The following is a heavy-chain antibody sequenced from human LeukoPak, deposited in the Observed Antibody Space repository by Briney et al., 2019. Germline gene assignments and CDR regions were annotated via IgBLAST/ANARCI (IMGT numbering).Heavy chain of an antibody. CDR3: ARDRYYDILTGYSPSVYY. J-gene: IGHJ4*02. V-gene: IGHV3-23*01. CDR1: GFTFSSYA. CDR2: ISGSGGSP. Sequence: GGSLRLSCAASGFTFSSYAMSWVRQAPGKGLEWVSTISGSGGSPYYADSVKGRFTISRDNAKNSLYLQMNSLRAEDTAVYYCARDRYYDILTGYSPSVYYWGQGTLVTVSS. D-gene: IGHD3-9*01.